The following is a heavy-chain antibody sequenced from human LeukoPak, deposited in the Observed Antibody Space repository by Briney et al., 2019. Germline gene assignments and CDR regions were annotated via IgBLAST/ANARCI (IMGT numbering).Heavy chain of an antibody. CDR3: ARVVMYCSGGSCYSEAFDI. D-gene: IGHD2-15*01. V-gene: IGHV4-59*01. CDR1: GGSISSYY. J-gene: IGHJ3*02. CDR2: IYYSGST. Sequence: PSETLSLTCTVSGGSISSYYWSWIRQPPGKGLEWIGYIYYSGSTNYNPSLKSRVTISVDTSKNQFSLRLRSVTAADTAVYYCARVVMYCSGGSCYSEAFDIWGQGTMVTVSS.